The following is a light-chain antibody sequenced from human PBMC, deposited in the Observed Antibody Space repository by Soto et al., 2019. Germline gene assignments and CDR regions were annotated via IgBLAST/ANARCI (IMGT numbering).Light chain of an antibody. CDR3: QHNHCTPYT. CDR1: QSIDTY. J-gene: IGKJ2*01. CDR2: AAP. V-gene: IGKV1-39*01. Sequence: DIRMTQSPSSLSASFGDRATLSSRASQSIDTYLTWYQQKPGKAPKLLMYAAPTLHSGLPSRFSGSGSVTDFTPTISSLQRVDVATYFCQHNHCTPYTFGQGTKLEI.